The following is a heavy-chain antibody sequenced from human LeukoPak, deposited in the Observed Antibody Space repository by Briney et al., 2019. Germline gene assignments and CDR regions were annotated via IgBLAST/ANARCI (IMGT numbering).Heavy chain of an antibody. D-gene: IGHD3-10*01. V-gene: IGHV3-33*01. CDR3: ARDRIAYYYGSGSYYGLDY. Sequence: PGRSLRLSCAASGFTFSSYSMHWVRQAPGKGLEWVAVIWYDGSNKYYADSVKGRFTISRDNSKNTLYLQMNSLRAEDTAVYYCARDRIAYYYGSGSYYGLDYWGQGTLVTVSS. CDR1: GFTFSSYS. J-gene: IGHJ4*02. CDR2: IWYDGSNK.